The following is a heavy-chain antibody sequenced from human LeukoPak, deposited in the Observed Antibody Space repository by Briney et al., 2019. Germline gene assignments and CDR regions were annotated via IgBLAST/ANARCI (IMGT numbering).Heavy chain of an antibody. Sequence: PGGSLRLSCAASGFTFSDYYMSWIRQAPGKGLEWVSYISSSGSTIYYADSVKGRFTISRDNAKNSLYLQMNSLRAEDTAVYYCACTNGVSYYYYGMDVWGQGTTVTVSS. J-gene: IGHJ6*02. V-gene: IGHV3-11*04. D-gene: IGHD2-8*01. CDR3: ACTNGVSYYYYGMDV. CDR1: GFTFSDYY. CDR2: ISSSGSTI.